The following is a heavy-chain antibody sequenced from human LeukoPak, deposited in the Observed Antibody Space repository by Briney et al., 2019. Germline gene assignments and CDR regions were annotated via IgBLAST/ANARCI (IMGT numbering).Heavy chain of an antibody. J-gene: IGHJ6*02. CDR2: INHSGST. V-gene: IGHV4-34*01. Sequence: SETLSLTCAVYGGSFSGYYWSWIRQPPGKGLEWIGQINHSGSTNYNPSLKSRVTISVDTSKNQFSLKLSSVTAADTAVYYCARVRRSAAGFYYYYYYGMDVWGQGTTVTVSS. D-gene: IGHD6-13*01. CDR1: GGSFSGYY. CDR3: ARVRRSAAGFYYYYYYGMDV.